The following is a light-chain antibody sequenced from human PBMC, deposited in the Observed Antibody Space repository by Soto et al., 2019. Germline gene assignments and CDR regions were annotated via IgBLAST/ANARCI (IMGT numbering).Light chain of an antibody. CDR1: QSVSSNY. J-gene: IGKJ5*01. CDR2: GVS. CDR3: QQYGSSLIT. Sequence: EIVLTQSACTLSLSPGERVTLPWRASQSVSSNYLAWYQRRTGQAPRLLIHGVSTRATGIPDRFSGSGYGTDFNLTISRLETEDFAVYYCQQYGSSLITFGQGTRLEIK. V-gene: IGKV3-20*01.